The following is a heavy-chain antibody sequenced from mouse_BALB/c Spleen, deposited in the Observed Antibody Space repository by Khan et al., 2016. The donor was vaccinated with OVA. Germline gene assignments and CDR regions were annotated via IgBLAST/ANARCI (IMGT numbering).Heavy chain of an antibody. Sequence: EVELVESGGGLVQPGGSRKLSCAASGFTFSSFGMHWVRQAPEKGLEWVAYISSGSNTTYYAATLKGRFTRSRDNPKNTLFLQMTSLRSEDTGMYDCARDSYGYMGCLDYWGQGTTLTVSS. CDR2: ISSGSNTT. J-gene: IGHJ2*01. D-gene: IGHD1-2*01. V-gene: IGHV5-17*02. CDR1: GFTFSSFG. CDR3: ARDSYGYMGCLDY.